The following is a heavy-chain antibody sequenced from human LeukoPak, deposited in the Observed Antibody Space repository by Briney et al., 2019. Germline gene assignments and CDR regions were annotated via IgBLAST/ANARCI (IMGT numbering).Heavy chain of an antibody. CDR3: ARAPSITGTTPPGY. J-gene: IGHJ4*02. CDR1: GGTFTSYD. D-gene: IGHD1-7*01. V-gene: IGHV1-8*01. Sequence: ASVKVSRKASGGTFTSYDINWVRQATGQGLEWMGWMNPNSGNTGYAQKFQGRVTMTRNTSISTAYMELSSLRSEDTAVYYCARAPSITGTTPPGYWGQGTLVTVSS. CDR2: MNPNSGNT.